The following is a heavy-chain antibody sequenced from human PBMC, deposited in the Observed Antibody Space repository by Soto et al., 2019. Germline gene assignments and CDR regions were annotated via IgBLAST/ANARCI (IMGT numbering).Heavy chain of an antibody. Sequence: EVQLVESGGGLVQPGGSLRLSCAASGFTFSSYWMHWVRQVPGKGLVWVSRINTDGASTAYADSVKGRFTISRDSAKNTLYLQMNSLRAEDTAVYYCAKGGVYSYSHFDYWGQGTLVTVSS. CDR2: INTDGAST. D-gene: IGHD1-26*01. CDR3: AKGGVYSYSHFDY. J-gene: IGHJ4*02. CDR1: GFTFSSYW. V-gene: IGHV3-74*01.